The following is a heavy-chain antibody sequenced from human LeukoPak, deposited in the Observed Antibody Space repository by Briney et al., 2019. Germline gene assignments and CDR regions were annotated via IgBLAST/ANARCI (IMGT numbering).Heavy chain of an antibody. D-gene: IGHD3-9*01. CDR3: AKGVGYFDWAPGY. J-gene: IGHJ4*02. Sequence: PGGSLRLSCAASGFTFSSYGMHWVRQAPGKGLEWVSAISGSGGSTYYADSVKGRFTISRDNSKNTLYLQMNSLRAEDTAVYYCAKGVGYFDWAPGYWGQGTLVTVSS. CDR2: ISGSGGST. V-gene: IGHV3-23*01. CDR1: GFTFSSYG.